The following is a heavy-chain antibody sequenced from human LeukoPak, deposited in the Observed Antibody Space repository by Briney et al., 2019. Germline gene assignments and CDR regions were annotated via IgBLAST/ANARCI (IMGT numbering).Heavy chain of an antibody. V-gene: IGHV4-59*08. D-gene: IGHD6-19*01. CDR1: GGSVRSYY. CDR3: ARHAAVEGSSGWSPLWWFDP. CDR2: MHHSGST. Sequence: PSETLSLTCTVSGGSVRSYYWSWIRQPPGKGLEWIGYMHHSGSTKHNPYLKSRVTISVDTSKSQFSLKLSSVTAADTAVYYCARHAAVEGSSGWSPLWWFDPWGQGTLVTVSS. J-gene: IGHJ5*02.